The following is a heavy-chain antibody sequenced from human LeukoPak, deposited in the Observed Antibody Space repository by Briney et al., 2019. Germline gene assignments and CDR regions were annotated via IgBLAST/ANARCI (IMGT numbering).Heavy chain of an antibody. D-gene: IGHD2-2*01. CDR1: GFTFSSYG. V-gene: IGHV4-34*08. J-gene: IGHJ5*02. Sequence: GSLRLSCAAPGFTFSSYGMHWVRQAPGKGLEWIGEINHSGSTNYNPSLKSRVTISVDTSKNQFSLKLSSVTAADTAVYYCVLVVPAAIGDNWFNPWGQGTLVTVSS. CDR3: VLVVPAAIGDNWFNP. CDR2: INHSGST.